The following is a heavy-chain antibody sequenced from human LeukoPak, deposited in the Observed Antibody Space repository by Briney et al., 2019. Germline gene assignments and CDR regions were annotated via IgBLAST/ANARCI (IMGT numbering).Heavy chain of an antibody. D-gene: IGHD5-12*01. Sequence: PSETLSLTCTVSGGSISSYYWSWIRQPPGKGLEWIGHIYYSGSTNYNPSLKSRVTISIDTSKNQFSLRLSSVTAADTAVYYCAKSYNGYESKPDYWGQGTLVTVSS. J-gene: IGHJ4*02. CDR2: IYYSGST. V-gene: IGHV4-59*01. CDR3: AKSYNGYESKPDY. CDR1: GGSISSYY.